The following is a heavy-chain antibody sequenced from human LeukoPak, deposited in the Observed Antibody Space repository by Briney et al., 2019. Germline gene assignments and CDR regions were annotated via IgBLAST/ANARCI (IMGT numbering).Heavy chain of an antibody. D-gene: IGHD2-2*01. Sequence: ASETLSLTCTVSGGSISSYYWSWIRQPPGKGLEWIGYIYYSGSTNYNPSLKSRVTISVDTSKNQFSLKLSSVTAADTAVYYCARYGCSSTSCHFDYWGQGTLVTVSS. CDR2: IYYSGST. CDR3: ARYGCSSTSCHFDY. CDR1: GGSISSYY. V-gene: IGHV4-59*08. J-gene: IGHJ4*02.